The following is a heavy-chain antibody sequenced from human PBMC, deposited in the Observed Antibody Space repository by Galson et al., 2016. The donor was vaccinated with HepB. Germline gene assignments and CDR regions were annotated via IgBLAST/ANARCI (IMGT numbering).Heavy chain of an antibody. CDR3: AKAVGGSPVSPPDY. CDR1: GFTFSSYA. J-gene: IGHJ4*02. CDR2: ISSDGNTT. V-gene: IGHV3-30-3*01. Sequence: SLRLSCAASGFTFSSYAMCWVRQAPGKGLQWVAVISSDGNTTYFAGSVKGRFTIARENSYNTLYLQMRSLRPDDTAVYYCAKAVGGSPVSPPDYWGQGALVTVSS. D-gene: IGHD1-26*01.